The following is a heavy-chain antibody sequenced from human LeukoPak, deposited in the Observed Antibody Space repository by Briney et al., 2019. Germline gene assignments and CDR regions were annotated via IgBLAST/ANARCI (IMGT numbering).Heavy chain of an antibody. D-gene: IGHD6-13*01. J-gene: IGHJ4*02. Sequence: ASVKVSCEASGCTFTGYYMHWVRQAPGQGLEWMGWINPNSGGTNYAQKFQGWVTMTRDTSISTAYMELSRLRSDDTAVYYCARAIKKYSSSWYSFGYWGQGTLVTVSS. CDR1: GCTFTGYY. CDR3: ARAIKKYSSSWYSFGY. CDR2: INPNSGGT. V-gene: IGHV1-2*04.